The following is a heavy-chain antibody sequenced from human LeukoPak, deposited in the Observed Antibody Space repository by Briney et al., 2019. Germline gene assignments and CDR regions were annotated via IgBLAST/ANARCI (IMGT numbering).Heavy chain of an antibody. CDR2: ISYDGSNK. V-gene: IGHV3-30*03. CDR1: GFTFSSYS. J-gene: IGHJ4*02. Sequence: GGSLRLSCAASGFTFSSYSMNWVRQAPGKGLEWVAVISYDGSNKYYADSVKGRFTISRDNSKNTLYLQMNSLRAEDTAVYYCARGPTLLRFLECDYWGQGTLVTVSS. CDR3: ARGPTLLRFLECDY. D-gene: IGHD3-3*01.